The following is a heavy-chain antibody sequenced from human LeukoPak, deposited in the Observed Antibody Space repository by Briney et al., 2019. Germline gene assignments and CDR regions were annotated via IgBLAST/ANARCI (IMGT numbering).Heavy chain of an antibody. V-gene: IGHV4-39*01. D-gene: IGHD3-10*01. J-gene: IGHJ5*02. CDR2: IYYSGST. CDR1: GGSISSSIYY. Sequence: SETLSLTCTVSGGSISSSIYYWGWIRQPPGKGLEWIGSIYYSGSTYYNPSLKSRVTISVDTSKNQFSLKLSSVTAADTAVYYCVGFGDNWFDPWGQGTLVTVSS. CDR3: VGFGDNWFDP.